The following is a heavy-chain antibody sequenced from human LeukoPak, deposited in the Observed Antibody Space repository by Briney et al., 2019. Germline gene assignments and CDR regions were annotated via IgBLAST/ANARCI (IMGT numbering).Heavy chain of an antibody. V-gene: IGHV3-30*18. Sequence: GRSLRLTCAASGFTFSSYGMHWVRQAPGKGLEWVAVISYDGSNKYYADSVKGRFTISRDNSKNTLYLQMNSLGAEDTAVYYCAKDSGAAAPGFDYWGQGTLVTVSS. CDR2: ISYDGSNK. J-gene: IGHJ4*02. CDR1: GFTFSSYG. D-gene: IGHD6-13*01. CDR3: AKDSGAAAPGFDY.